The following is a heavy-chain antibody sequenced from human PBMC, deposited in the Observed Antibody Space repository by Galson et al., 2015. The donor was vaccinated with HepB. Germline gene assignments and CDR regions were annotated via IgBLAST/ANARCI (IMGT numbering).Heavy chain of an antibody. CDR3: ARDTHPDYYYDSPFY. D-gene: IGHD3-22*01. Sequence: SLRLSCAASGFTFSSYAMHWVRQAPGKGLEWVAVISYDGSNKYYADSVKGRFTISRDNSKNTLYLQMNSLRAEDTAVYYCARDTHPDYYYDSPFYWGQGTLVTVSS. V-gene: IGHV3-30-3*01. CDR2: ISYDGSNK. CDR1: GFTFSSYA. J-gene: IGHJ4*02.